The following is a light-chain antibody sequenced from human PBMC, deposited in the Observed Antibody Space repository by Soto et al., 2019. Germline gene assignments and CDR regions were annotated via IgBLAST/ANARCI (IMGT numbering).Light chain of an antibody. V-gene: IGLV4-69*01. CDR1: SGHSSYA. CDR3: QTWGTGIQV. J-gene: IGLJ2*01. CDR2: LNSDGSH. Sequence: QAVVTQSPSAAASLGASVKLTCTLSSGHSSYAIAWHQQQPEKGPRYLMKLNSDGSHSKGDALPDRLSGSSSGAERYLTISSLQSEDEADYYCQTWGTGIQVFGGGSKLTVL.